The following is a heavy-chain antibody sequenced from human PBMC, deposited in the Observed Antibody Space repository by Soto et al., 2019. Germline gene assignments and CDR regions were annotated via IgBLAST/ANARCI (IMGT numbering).Heavy chain of an antibody. V-gene: IGHV1-69*13. CDR3: ARVLRRDGYSSLDY. CDR2: IIPIFGTA. CDR1: GGTFSSYA. Sequence: SVKVSCKASGGTFSSYAISWVRQAPGQGLEWMGGIIPIFGTANYAQKFQGRVMITADESTSTAYMELSSLRSEDTAVYYCARVLRRDGYSSLDYWGQGTLVTVSS. J-gene: IGHJ4*02. D-gene: IGHD2-15*01.